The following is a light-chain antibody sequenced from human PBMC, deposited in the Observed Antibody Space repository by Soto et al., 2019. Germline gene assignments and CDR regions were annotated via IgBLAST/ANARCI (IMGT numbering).Light chain of an antibody. J-gene: IGKJ1*01. Sequence: EIVLTQSPGTLSLSPGERATLSCRASQSVSSNYLAWYQQKPGQAPRLLIYGASYRATGIPDRFSGSGSGTDFTLTISRLEPEECAVYYCQQYGSSPLTFGQGTKVEIK. V-gene: IGKV3-20*01. CDR3: QQYGSSPLT. CDR2: GAS. CDR1: QSVSSNY.